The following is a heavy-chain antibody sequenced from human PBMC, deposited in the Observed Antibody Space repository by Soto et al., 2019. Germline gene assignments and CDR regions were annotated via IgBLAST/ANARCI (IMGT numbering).Heavy chain of an antibody. V-gene: IGHV3-13*01. D-gene: IGHD7-27*01. CDR3: ARVRGTGDPRLRHYGMDV. CDR1: GFTCSSYD. Sequence: GCLLLPGAASGFTCSSYDMHWVRQATGKGLEWVSGIDTAGDTYYPGSVKGRFTVSRENAKNSLYLQMNSLRAGDTAVYYCARVRGTGDPRLRHYGMDVWGQGTTVTVYS. J-gene: IGHJ6*02. CDR2: IDTAGDT.